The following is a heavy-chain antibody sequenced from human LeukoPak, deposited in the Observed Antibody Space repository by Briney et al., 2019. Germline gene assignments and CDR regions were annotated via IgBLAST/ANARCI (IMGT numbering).Heavy chain of an antibody. CDR1: GYTFTSYG. J-gene: IGHJ6*02. CDR2: ISAYNGNT. CDR3: VRSLPGTLLRGYGMDV. D-gene: IGHD3-10*01. V-gene: IGHV1-18*01. Sequence: ASVKVSCKASGYTFTSYGISWVRQAPGQGLEWMGWISAYNGNTDYAQNLQGRVTMTTDTSTNTAYLHWGSLKASDSAMYYCVRSLPGTLLRGYGMDVWGPGTTVTVS.